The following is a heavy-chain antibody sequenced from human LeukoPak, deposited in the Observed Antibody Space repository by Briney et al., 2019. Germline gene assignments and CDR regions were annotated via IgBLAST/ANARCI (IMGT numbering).Heavy chain of an antibody. CDR1: GVSISTSRYY. CDR3: ARKEYGSGSYSAVNFDY. CDR2: IYYSGST. Sequence: SSETLSLTCTVSGVSISTSRYYWGWIRQPPGKGLEWIGSIYYSGSTYYNPSLKSRVTISVDTSKNQFSLKLSSVTAADTAVYYCARKEYGSGSYSAVNFDYWGQGTLVTVSS. V-gene: IGHV4-39*01. D-gene: IGHD3-10*01. J-gene: IGHJ4*02.